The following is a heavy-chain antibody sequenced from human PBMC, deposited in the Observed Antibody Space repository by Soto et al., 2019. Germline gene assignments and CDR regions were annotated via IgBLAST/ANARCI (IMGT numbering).Heavy chain of an antibody. Sequence: ESGPTLVNPTQSLTLTCSFSGFSLTTTEVAVGWIRQPPGKALEWLALIYWDDDKRYSPSLKSRLTITKDTSKNQVVLTMTNMDPVDTATYYCIQSRCGGDCLQSYASYYYYGMDVWGQGTTVTVSS. CDR1: GFSLTTTEVA. V-gene: IGHV2-5*02. D-gene: IGHD2-21*02. CDR2: IYWDDDK. CDR3: IQSRCGGDCLQSYASYYYYGMDV. J-gene: IGHJ6*02.